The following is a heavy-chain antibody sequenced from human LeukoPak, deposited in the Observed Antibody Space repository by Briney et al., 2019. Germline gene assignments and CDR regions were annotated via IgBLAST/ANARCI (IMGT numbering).Heavy chain of an antibody. CDR1: GGTFSSYA. D-gene: IGHD3-22*01. V-gene: IGHV1-69*13. Sequence: ASVKVSCKASGGTFSSYAISWVRQAPGQGLEWMGGIIPIFGTANYAQKFQGRVTITADEFTSTAYMELSSLRSEDTAVYYCARDRDGVENDSSGYYYYFDYWGQGTLVTVSS. CDR2: IIPIFGTA. CDR3: ARDRDGVENDSSGYYYYFDY. J-gene: IGHJ4*02.